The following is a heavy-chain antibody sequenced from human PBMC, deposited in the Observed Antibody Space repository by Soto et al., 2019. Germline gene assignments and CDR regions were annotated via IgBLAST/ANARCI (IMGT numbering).Heavy chain of an antibody. CDR3: ARQSSGWYNWFDP. J-gene: IGHJ5*02. D-gene: IGHD6-19*01. CDR2: IYYSGSI. Sequence: QLQLQESGPGLVKPSETLSLTCSVSGGSISSSSYYWGWIRQPPGKGLEWIGSIYYSGSIYYNPSLKSGVTISVDTSKTQFSPQLSSVTAAETAVYYCARQSSGWYNWFDPWGQGTLVTVSS. V-gene: IGHV4-39*01. CDR1: GGSISSSSYY.